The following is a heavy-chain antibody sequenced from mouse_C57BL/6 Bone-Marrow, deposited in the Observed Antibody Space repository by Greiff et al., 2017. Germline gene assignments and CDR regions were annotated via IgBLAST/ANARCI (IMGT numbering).Heavy chain of an antibody. D-gene: IGHD2-5*01. CDR2: IDPSDSYT. CDR1: GYTFTSYW. CDR3: ARGSNYLFAY. V-gene: IGHV1-69*01. Sequence: QVHVKQPGAELVMPGASVKLSCKASGYTFTSYWMHWVKQRPGQGLEWIGEIDPSDSYTNYNQKFKGKSTLTVDKSSSTAYMQLSSLTSEDSAVYYWARGSNYLFAYWGQGTLVTVSA. J-gene: IGHJ3*01.